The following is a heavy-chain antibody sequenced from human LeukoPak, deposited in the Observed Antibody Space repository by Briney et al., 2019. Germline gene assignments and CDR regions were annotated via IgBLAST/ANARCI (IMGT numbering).Heavy chain of an antibody. J-gene: IGHJ4*02. CDR1: GGSISSSSYY. V-gene: IGHV4-39*07. CDR2: IYYSGST. Sequence: KPSETLSLTCTVSGGSISSSSYYWGWIRQPPGQGLEWIGSIYYSGSTYYNPSLKSRVTITVDTSKNQFSLKLSSVTAADTAVYYCATTAGWGIDYWGQGTLVTVSS. D-gene: IGHD6-19*01. CDR3: ATTAGWGIDY.